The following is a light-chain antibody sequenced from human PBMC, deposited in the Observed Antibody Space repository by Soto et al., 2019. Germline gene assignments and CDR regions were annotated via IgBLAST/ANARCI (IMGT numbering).Light chain of an antibody. CDR1: QSIDTA. CDR2: RAS. Sequence: DIPMTQSPSTLSASVGDRVTITCRASQSIDTALAWYQQKPGKAPNLLIYRASNLESGVPSRFSGSGSGTEFTLATSSLQPDDFATYYCQQYGRFLTFGQGTKLEIK. CDR3: QQYGRFLT. J-gene: IGKJ2*01. V-gene: IGKV1-5*03.